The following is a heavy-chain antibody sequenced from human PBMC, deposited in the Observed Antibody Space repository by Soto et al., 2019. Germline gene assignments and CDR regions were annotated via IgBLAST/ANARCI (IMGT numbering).Heavy chain of an antibody. V-gene: IGHV3-9*01. D-gene: IGHD2-15*01. CDR3: ANWWAGFDY. CDR1: GFTFDDYA. J-gene: IGHJ4*02. Sequence: GGSLRLSCAASGFTFDDYAMHWVRQAPGKGLEWVSGISWNSGSIGYADSVKGRFTISRDNSKNTLYLQMNSLRAEDTAVYYCANWWAGFDYWGQGTLVTVSS. CDR2: ISWNSGSI.